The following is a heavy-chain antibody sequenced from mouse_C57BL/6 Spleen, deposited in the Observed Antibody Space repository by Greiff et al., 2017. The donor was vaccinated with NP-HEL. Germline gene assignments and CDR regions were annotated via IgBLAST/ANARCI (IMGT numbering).Heavy chain of an antibody. CDR1: GYTFTDHT. Sequence: VKLQQSDAELVKPGASVKISCKVSGYTFTDHTIHWMKQRPEQGLEWIGYIYPRDGSTKYNEKFKGKATLTADKSSSTAYMQLNSLTSEDSAVYFCARRLDYYGSSPWFAYWGQGTLVTVSA. CDR3: ARRLDYYGSSPWFAY. V-gene: IGHV1-78*01. D-gene: IGHD1-1*01. CDR2: IYPRDGST. J-gene: IGHJ3*01.